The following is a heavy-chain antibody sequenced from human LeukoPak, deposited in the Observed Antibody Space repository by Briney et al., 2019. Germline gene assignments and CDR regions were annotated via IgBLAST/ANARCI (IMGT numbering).Heavy chain of an antibody. D-gene: IGHD5-24*01. CDR2: IYSGGST. Sequence: GGSLRLSCAASGFTVSSNYMSWVRQAPGKGLEWVSVIYSGGSTYYADSVKGRFTISRDNSKNTLYLQMNSLRAEDTAVYYCARDPVEMATMLHAFDIWGQGTMVTVSS. V-gene: IGHV3-66*01. CDR3: ARDPVEMATMLHAFDI. CDR1: GFTVSSNY. J-gene: IGHJ3*02.